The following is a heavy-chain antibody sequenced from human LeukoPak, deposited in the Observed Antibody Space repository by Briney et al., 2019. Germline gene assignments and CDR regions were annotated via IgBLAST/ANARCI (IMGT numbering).Heavy chain of an antibody. J-gene: IGHJ4*02. CDR3: AGGLVRGNY. D-gene: IGHD6-19*01. V-gene: IGHV3-30-3*01. Sequence: QPGRSLRLSCAAPGFTFSSYAMHWVRQAPGKGLEWVAVISYDGSNKYYADSVKGRFTISRDNSKNTLYLQMNSLRAEDTAVYYCAGGLVRGNYWGQGTLVTVSS. CDR1: GFTFSSYA. CDR2: ISYDGSNK.